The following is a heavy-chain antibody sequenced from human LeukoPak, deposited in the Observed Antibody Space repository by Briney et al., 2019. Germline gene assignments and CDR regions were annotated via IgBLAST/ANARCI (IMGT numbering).Heavy chain of an antibody. CDR1: GFTFSSYS. Sequence: GGSLRLSCAASGFTFSSYSMNWVRQAPGKGLEWVSSISSSSSYIYYADSVKGRFTISRDKAKNSLYLQMNSLRAEDTAVYYCARDSVPAATKGINWFDPWGQGTLVTVSS. J-gene: IGHJ5*02. D-gene: IGHD2-2*01. CDR2: ISSSSSYI. V-gene: IGHV3-21*01. CDR3: ARDSVPAATKGINWFDP.